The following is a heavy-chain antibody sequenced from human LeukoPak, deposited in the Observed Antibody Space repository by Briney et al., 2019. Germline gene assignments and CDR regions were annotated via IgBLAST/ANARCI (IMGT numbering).Heavy chain of an antibody. CDR2: IYYSGST. D-gene: IGHD4-23*01. CDR1: GGSISSYY. V-gene: IGHV4-59*13. CDR3: ASSPLRGGNDRRAYFRYFDL. J-gene: IGHJ2*01. Sequence: PSGTLSLTCTVPGGSISSYYWSWIRQPPGKGLEWIGYIYYSGSTNYNPSLKSRVTISVDTSKNQFSLKLSSVTAADTAVYYCASSPLRGGNDRRAYFRYFDLRGRGTLVTVSS.